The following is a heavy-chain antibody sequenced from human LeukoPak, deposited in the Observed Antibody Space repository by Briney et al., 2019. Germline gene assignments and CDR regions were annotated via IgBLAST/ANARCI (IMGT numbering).Heavy chain of an antibody. CDR2: ICYSGST. CDR1: GGSISSYY. V-gene: IGHV4-59*01. D-gene: IGHD4-11*01. J-gene: IGHJ6*04. Sequence: SETLSLTCTVSGGSISSYYWSWIRQPPGKGLEWIGYICYSGSTNYNPSLKSRVTVSVDTSKNQFSLKLSSVTAADTAVYYCARQALTTSYYYAMDVWGKGTTVTVSS. CDR3: ARQALTTSYYYAMDV.